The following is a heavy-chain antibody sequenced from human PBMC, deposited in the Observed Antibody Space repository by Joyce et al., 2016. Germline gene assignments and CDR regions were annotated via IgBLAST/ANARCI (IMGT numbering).Heavy chain of an antibody. CDR1: GYSFTSHW. Sequence: EVQLVQSAAEMKKHGEFLRISCKGSGYSFTSHWISWVRQMPGKGLEWMGNIDPSDSYGNYSPSFQGHVTISADESINTAYLQWRSVKASDNAIFYCARHGLGASTAQIDFWGQGTLVTVSS. CDR3: ARHGLGASTAQIDF. V-gene: IGHV5-10-1*03. J-gene: IGHJ4*02. CDR2: IDPSDSYG. D-gene: IGHD1-26*01.